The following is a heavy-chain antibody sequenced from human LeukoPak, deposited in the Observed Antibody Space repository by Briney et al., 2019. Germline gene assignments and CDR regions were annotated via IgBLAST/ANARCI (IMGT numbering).Heavy chain of an antibody. V-gene: IGHV3-9*01. CDR1: GFTFDDYA. CDR3: AKGLGYSYGSEYFDY. Sequence: GGSLRLSCAAFGFTFDDYAMHWVRQAPGKGLEWVSGISWNSGSIGYADSVKGRFTISRDNAKNSLYLQMNSLRAEDTALYYCAKGLGYSYGSEYFDYWGQGTLVTVSS. CDR2: ISWNSGSI. J-gene: IGHJ4*02. D-gene: IGHD5-18*01.